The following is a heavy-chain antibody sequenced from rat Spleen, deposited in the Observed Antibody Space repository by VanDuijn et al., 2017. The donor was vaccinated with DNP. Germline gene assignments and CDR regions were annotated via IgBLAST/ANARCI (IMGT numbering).Heavy chain of an antibody. CDR1: GFTFSDYN. CDR3: AARYSSSWFAY. D-gene: IGHD1-2*01. V-gene: IGHV5S10*01. J-gene: IGHJ3*01. CDR2: TFYDGSI. Sequence: EVHLVESGGGLVQPGRSLKLSCAASGFTFSDYNMAWVRQAPKKGLEWVANTFYDGSIYYPDSVKGRFTISRDDAKNTLYLQMNSLRSEDTATYYCAARYSSSWFAYWGQGTLVTVSS.